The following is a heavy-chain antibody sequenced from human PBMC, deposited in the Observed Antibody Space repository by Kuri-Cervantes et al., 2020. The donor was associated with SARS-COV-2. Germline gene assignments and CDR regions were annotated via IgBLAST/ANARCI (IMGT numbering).Heavy chain of an antibody. Sequence: SVQVSCKGSGYSLTGFYMHWVRQAPGQGLEWMGWINPNRGGTNYAQKFQGWVTMTRDTSISTAYMELNSLRSEDTAVYYCASTRSGYSYGRNRGHYYYGMDVWGQGTTGTVSS. CDR2: INPNRGGT. CDR3: ASTRSGYSYGRNRGHYYYGMDV. D-gene: IGHD5-18*01. V-gene: IGHV1-2*04. J-gene: IGHJ6*02. CDR1: GYSLTGFY.